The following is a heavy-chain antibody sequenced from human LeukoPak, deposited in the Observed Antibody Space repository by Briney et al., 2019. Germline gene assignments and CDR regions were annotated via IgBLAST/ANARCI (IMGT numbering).Heavy chain of an antibody. CDR1: GLTFSGQW. CDR3: GYTNNFYH. CDR2: IKHDGREK. V-gene: IGHV3-7*01. D-gene: IGHD3-16*02. J-gene: IGHJ4*02. Sequence: GGPLRLSCVASGLTFSGQWLNWVRQAPGQGLEWVANIKHDGREKYYVDSVKGRFTISRDDGQNSLSLHMNTVRAEDTAVYYCGYTNNFYHWGQGALVVVSA.